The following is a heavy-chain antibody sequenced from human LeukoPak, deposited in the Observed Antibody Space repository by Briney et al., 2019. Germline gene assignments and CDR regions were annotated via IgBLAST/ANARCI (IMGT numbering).Heavy chain of an antibody. Sequence: GGSLRLSCAASGFTFSSYAMHWVRQAPGKGLEWVAVISYDGSNKYYADSVKGRFTISRDNSKNTLYLQMNSLRAEDTAVYYCARDHRGYCSNTSCPEGYWGQGTLVTVSS. V-gene: IGHV3-30-3*01. J-gene: IGHJ4*02. CDR2: ISYDGSNK. CDR1: GFTFSSYA. D-gene: IGHD2-2*01. CDR3: ARDHRGYCSNTSCPEGY.